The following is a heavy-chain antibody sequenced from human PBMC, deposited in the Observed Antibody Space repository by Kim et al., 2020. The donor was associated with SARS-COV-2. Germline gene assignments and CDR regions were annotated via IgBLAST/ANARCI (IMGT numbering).Heavy chain of an antibody. V-gene: IGHV4-30-2*01. D-gene: IGHD3-10*01. CDR3: ARGSGSGSPYGMDV. CDR2: IYYSGST. CDR1: GGSISSGGYS. J-gene: IGHJ6*02. Sequence: SETLSLTCAVSGGSISSGGYSWSWIRQPPGKGLEWIGYIYYSGSTYYNPSLKSRVTISVDRSKNQFSLKLSSVTAADTAVYYCARGSGSGSPYGMDVWGQGTTVTVSS.